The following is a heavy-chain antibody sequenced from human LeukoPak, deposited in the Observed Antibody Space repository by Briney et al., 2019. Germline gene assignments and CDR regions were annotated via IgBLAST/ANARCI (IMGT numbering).Heavy chain of an antibody. Sequence: AASLKDSCKNSGYTFIAPNTQWVPPAPGQRLERMAQINPKSVVTKSAQKLHGRVTMTRDSSISTAYMEMSGLTSDDTAVYYCARDRYYASAGNNPGERALEFWGQGTMVTVSS. J-gene: IGHJ3*01. D-gene: IGHD3-22*01. V-gene: IGHV1-2*06. CDR3: ARDRYYASAGNNPGERALEF. CDR2: INPKSVVT. CDR1: GYTFIAPN.